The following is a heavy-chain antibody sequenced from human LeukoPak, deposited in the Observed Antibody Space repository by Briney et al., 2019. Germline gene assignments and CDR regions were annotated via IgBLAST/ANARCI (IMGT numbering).Heavy chain of an antibody. Sequence: GGSLRLSCAASGFTFSSYAMHWVRQAPGKGLEWVAVISYDGSNKYYADSVKGRFTISRDNSKNTLYLQMNSLRAEDTAVYYCAKNWGGPGYWGQGTLVTVSS. D-gene: IGHD7-27*01. CDR2: ISYDGSNK. V-gene: IGHV3-30-3*02. CDR1: GFTFSSYA. J-gene: IGHJ4*02. CDR3: AKNWGGPGY.